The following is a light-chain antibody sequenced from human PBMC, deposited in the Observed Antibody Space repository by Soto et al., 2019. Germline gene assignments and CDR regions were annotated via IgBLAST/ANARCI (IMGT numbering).Light chain of an antibody. Sequence: EIVMTQSPATLSVSPGVRATLSCRASQSVSSNLAWYQQKPGQAPRLLIYGASTRATGIPARFSGSGSGTEFTLTIRSLQSEDFAVYYCQQYNNWPITFGQGTRLEIK. V-gene: IGKV3-15*01. CDR3: QQYNNWPIT. CDR2: GAS. CDR1: QSVSSN. J-gene: IGKJ5*01.